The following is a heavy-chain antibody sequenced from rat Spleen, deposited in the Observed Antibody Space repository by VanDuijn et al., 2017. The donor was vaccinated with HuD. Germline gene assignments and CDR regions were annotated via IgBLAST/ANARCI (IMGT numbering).Heavy chain of an antibody. D-gene: IGHD1-6*01. V-gene: IGHV2-6*01. CDR2: MSSGGNT. J-gene: IGHJ3*01. CDR3: ARWKYTTDWFAY. CDR1: GFSLISYA. Sequence: QVQLKESGPGLVQPSQTPSLTCTVSGFSLISYAVSWVRQPPGKGLEWIAAMSSGGNTYHNSVLKSRLSISRDTSKSQVFLKINSLQTEDTAMYFCARWKYTTDWFAYWGQGTLVTVSS.